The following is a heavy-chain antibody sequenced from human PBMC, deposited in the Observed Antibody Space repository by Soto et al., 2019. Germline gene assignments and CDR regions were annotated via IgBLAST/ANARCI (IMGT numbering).Heavy chain of an antibody. V-gene: IGHV1-3*05. D-gene: IGHD3-16*02. Sequence: QVQLAQSGAEERKPGASVKVSCEATGYTFTAYAMHWVRQAPGQRLEWMGWINPANGNTKYSQKFQGRLTITSGTSANTVYMELNSLTSEDTAMYYCTRSAISPYGGLIGPFDYWGQGNLVTVSS. CDR3: TRSAISPYGGLIGPFDY. CDR2: INPANGNT. J-gene: IGHJ4*02. CDR1: GYTFTAYA.